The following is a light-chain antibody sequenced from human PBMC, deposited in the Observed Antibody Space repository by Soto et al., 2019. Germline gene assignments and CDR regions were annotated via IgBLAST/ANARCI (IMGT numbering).Light chain of an antibody. CDR1: QSLSSN. Sequence: EIVLTQSTATLSFSPGERATLSCRASQSLSSNFLAWYQQKPGQPPRLLIYDSSTRATGFPARFSASGTGTDFTLTISDVQPEDFAVYYCHQRQSWPRTFGQGTKVDIK. CDR3: HQRQSWPRT. CDR2: DSS. V-gene: IGKV3-11*01. J-gene: IGKJ1*01.